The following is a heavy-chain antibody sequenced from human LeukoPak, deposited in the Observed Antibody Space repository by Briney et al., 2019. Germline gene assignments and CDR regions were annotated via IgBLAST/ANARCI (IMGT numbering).Heavy chain of an antibody. CDR2: IYYSGST. D-gene: IGHD3-10*01. CDR1: GGSISSGGYY. Sequence: PSQTLSLTCTVSGGSISSGGYYWSWIRQHPGKGLEWIGYIYYSGSTYYNPSLKSRVTISVDTSKNQFSLKLSSVTAADTAVYYCARGSITMVRGVSGYFDYWGQGTLVTVSS. CDR3: ARGSITMVRGVSGYFDY. V-gene: IGHV4-31*03. J-gene: IGHJ4*02.